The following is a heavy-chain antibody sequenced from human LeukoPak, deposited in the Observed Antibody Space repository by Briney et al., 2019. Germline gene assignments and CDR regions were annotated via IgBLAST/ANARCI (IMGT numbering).Heavy chain of an antibody. CDR2: IGYIGTT. V-gene: IGHV4-39*01. Sequence: SETLSLTCNVSGGSISGSRRYWGWVRQPPGGGLEGRGSIGYIGTTYYNPSLQSLLTISVDNSQTKSSLKLKSVPAADTSMYYCTRQLSWGSDTGDSWGQGTLVTVSS. CDR3: TRQLSWGSDTGDS. D-gene: IGHD3-16*01. CDR1: GGSISGSRRY. J-gene: IGHJ5*01.